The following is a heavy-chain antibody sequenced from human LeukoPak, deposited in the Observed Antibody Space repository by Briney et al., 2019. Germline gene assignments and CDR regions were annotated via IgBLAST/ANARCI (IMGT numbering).Heavy chain of an antibody. V-gene: IGHV3-11*06. J-gene: IGHJ4*02. CDR3: ARAFGENY. D-gene: IGHD3-10*01. Sequence: SVKGRFTISRDNAKNSLYLQMNSLRAEDTAVYYCARAFGENYWGQGILVTVSS.